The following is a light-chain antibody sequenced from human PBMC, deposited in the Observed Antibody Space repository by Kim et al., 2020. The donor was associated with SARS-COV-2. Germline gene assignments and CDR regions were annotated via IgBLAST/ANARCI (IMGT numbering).Light chain of an antibody. V-gene: IGLV1-47*01. CDR1: SSNIGSNY. CDR2: RNN. CDR3: AAWDDSLSGDVV. Sequence: QSVLTQPPSASGTPGQRVTISCSGSSSNIGSNYVYWYQQLPGTAPKLLIYRNNQRPSGVPDRFSGSKSGTSDSLAISGLRSEDEADYYCAAWDDSLSGDVVFGGGTQLTVL. J-gene: IGLJ2*01.